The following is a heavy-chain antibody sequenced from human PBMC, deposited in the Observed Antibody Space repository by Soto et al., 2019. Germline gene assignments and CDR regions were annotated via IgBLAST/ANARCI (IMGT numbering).Heavy chain of an antibody. CDR2: IYYSGST. V-gene: IGHV4-59*08. CDR1: GGSISSDY. J-gene: IGHJ4*02. D-gene: IGHD6-19*01. CDR3: ARASPYSSGWYADY. Sequence: PSETLSLTCTVSGGSISSDYWSWIRQPPGKGLEWIGYIYYSGSTNYNPSLKSRVTISVDTSKNQFSLKLSSVTAADTAVYYCARASPYSSGWYADYWGQGTLVTVSS.